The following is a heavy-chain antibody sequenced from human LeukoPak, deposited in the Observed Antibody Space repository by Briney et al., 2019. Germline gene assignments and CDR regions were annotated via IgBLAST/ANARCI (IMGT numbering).Heavy chain of an antibody. V-gene: IGHV3-30*18. J-gene: IGHJ3*02. CDR1: GFTFSSYG. Sequence: NPGGSLRLSCAASGFTFSSYGMHWVRQAPGKGLEWVAVISYDGSNKYYADSVKGRFTISRDNSKNTLYLQMNSLRAEDTAVYYCAKASSGGDAFDIWGQGTMVTVSS. D-gene: IGHD6-19*01. CDR2: ISYDGSNK. CDR3: AKASSGGDAFDI.